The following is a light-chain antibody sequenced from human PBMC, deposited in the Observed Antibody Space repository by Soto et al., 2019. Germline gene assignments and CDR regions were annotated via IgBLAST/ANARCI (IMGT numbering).Light chain of an antibody. CDR2: GTS. CDR1: GSNLGTGFD. V-gene: IGLV1-40*01. J-gene: IGLJ1*01. Sequence: QSVLTQPPSVSGAPGQRVTIACTGSGSNLGTGFDVHWYRQFPGRAPQLLFSGTSHRPSGVPDRFSCSKSGTSASLAITVLRDDDEAYYYCQPSNSGLIGRIFGTGTKVTVL. CDR3: QPSNSGLIGRI.